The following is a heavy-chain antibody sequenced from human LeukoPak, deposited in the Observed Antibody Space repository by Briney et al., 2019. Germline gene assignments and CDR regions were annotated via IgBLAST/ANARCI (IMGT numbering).Heavy chain of an antibody. V-gene: IGHV1-69*13. CDR2: IVPMFGTT. D-gene: IGHD1-14*01. CDR1: GGTFNSYA. J-gene: IGHJ6*03. CDR3: ASGPFLTFDHTPEGYYHYYMDV. Sequence: GASVKVSCKASGGTFNSYAITWVRQAPGQGLEWMGGIVPMFGTTNYAQKFQGRLTITADASTSTAYMELSSLRSEDTAVYYCASGPFLTFDHTPEGYYHYYMDVWGTGTTVTTSS.